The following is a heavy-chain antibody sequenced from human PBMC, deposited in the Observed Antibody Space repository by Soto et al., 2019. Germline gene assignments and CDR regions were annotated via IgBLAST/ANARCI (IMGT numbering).Heavy chain of an antibody. Sequence: EVQVVESGGGLVQPGGSLRLSCAVSGLRFTDYWMTWVRQAPGKGLEWVASIKTDGSEEYYVDSVKGRFTISRDNAKNSVYLQMNSLRGEDMAFYYCETDPPGDEGAFFDYWGQGALVSVSS. CDR2: IKTDGSEE. J-gene: IGHJ4*02. V-gene: IGHV3-7*01. CDR1: GLRFTDYW. CDR3: ETDPPGDEGAFFDY.